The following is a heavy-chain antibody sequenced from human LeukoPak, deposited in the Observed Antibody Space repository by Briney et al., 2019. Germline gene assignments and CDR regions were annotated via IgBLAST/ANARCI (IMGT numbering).Heavy chain of an antibody. CDR3: ARSTSDYFFQYGRDV. V-gene: IGHV2-70*11. CDR1: GFSLSTSGVC. Sequence: SGPALVKPTQTLTLTCTFSGFSLSTSGVCVTWIRQPPGKALEWLARIDWDHDEYYSTSLKTRLTISKDTSKSQVALTMTSVDPMDTATYFCARSTSDYFFQYGRDVWGQGTTVTVSS. J-gene: IGHJ6*01. D-gene: IGHD2/OR15-2a*01. CDR2: IDWDHDE.